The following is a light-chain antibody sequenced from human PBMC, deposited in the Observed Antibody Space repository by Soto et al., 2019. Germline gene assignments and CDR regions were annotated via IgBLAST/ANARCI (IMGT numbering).Light chain of an antibody. Sequence: QSALTQPASVSGSPGQSIAISCTGTSSDVGAYNYVSWYQQHPGKAPKLMIYDVNNRPSGVSNRFSGSKPGNTASLTISGLQAEADADYQCCSYTTSSTYVLGTGTKVTVL. CDR1: SSDVGAYNY. J-gene: IGLJ1*01. CDR3: CSYTTSSTYV. CDR2: DVN. V-gene: IGLV2-14*03.